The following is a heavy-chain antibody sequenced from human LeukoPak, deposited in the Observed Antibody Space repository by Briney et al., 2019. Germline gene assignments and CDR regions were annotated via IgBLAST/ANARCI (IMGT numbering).Heavy chain of an antibody. V-gene: IGHV3-74*01. CDR3: ACSRTFDY. CDR1: GFTFSSYW. J-gene: IGHJ4*02. Sequence: GGSLRLSCAASGFTFSSYWMHWVRQAPGKGLVWVSRINSDGNITSYADSVKGRFTISRNNSKNTLYLQMNSLRAEDTAVYYCACSRTFDYWGQGTLVTVSS. D-gene: IGHD2-15*01. CDR2: INSDGNIT.